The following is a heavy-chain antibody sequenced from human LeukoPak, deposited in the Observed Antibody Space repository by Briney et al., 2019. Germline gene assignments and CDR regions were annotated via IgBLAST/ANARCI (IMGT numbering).Heavy chain of an antibody. CDR3: ARTREGLFDY. D-gene: IGHD1-26*01. CDR2: TFHSGNT. V-gene: IGHV4-59*01. Sequence: SETLSLTCTVSRDSISSYYWSWIRQPPGKGLDWIGYTFHSGNTNYNPSLKSRVTISIDTSKNQFSLKLSSVTAADTAVYYCARTREGLFDYWGQGALVTVSS. CDR1: RDSISSYY. J-gene: IGHJ4*02.